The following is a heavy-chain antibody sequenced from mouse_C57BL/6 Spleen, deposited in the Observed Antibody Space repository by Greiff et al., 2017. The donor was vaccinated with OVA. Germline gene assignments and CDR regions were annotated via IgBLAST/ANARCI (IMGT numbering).Heavy chain of an antibody. D-gene: IGHD2-4*01. J-gene: IGHJ4*01. CDR1: GYTFTSYW. V-gene: IGHV1-55*01. CDR3: ASYDYDRGYAIDY. CDR2: IYPGSGST. Sequence: VKLQQPGAELVKPGASVKMSCKASGYTFTSYWITWVKQRPGQGLEWIGDIYPGSGSTNYNEKFKSKATLTVDTSSSTAYLQLSSLTSEDSAVYYCASYDYDRGYAIDYWGQGTSVTVSA.